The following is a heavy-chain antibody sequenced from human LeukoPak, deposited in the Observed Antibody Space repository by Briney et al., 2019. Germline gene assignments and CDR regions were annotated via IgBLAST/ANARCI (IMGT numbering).Heavy chain of an antibody. CDR1: GFTFSSYS. Sequence: GGSLRLSCAASGFTFSSYSMHWVRQAPGKGLEWVAVTSYDGTNIYYLDSVKGRFTISRDNAKNSLFLQMDSLRADDTAMYFCARKTFYYDNTKGYFDFWGQGTLVSVSS. V-gene: IGHV3-30-3*01. CDR2: TSYDGTNI. D-gene: IGHD3-22*01. CDR3: ARKTFYYDNTKGYFDF. J-gene: IGHJ4*02.